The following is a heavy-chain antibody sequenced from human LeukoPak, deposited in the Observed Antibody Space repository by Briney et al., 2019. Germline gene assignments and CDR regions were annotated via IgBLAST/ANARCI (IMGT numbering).Heavy chain of an antibody. CDR2: ITSNGDST. CDR1: GFTFSDYP. D-gene: IGHD4-17*01. Sequence: GGSLRLSCAASGFTFSDYPMHWVRQAPGKGLEYVSDITSNGDSTYYANSVKGRFTISRDNSKNTLYLQMGSLRAEDMAVYYRARAYGYGDYYTKYYLDYWGQGTLVTVSS. V-gene: IGHV3-64*01. CDR3: ARAYGYGDYYTKYYLDY. J-gene: IGHJ4*02.